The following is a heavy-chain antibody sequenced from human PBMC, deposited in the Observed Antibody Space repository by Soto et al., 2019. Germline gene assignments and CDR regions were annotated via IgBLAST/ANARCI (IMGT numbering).Heavy chain of an antibody. V-gene: IGHV4-4*02. J-gene: IGHJ4*02. CDR3: ARYNAASGTYYFDF. D-gene: IGHD6-13*01. CDR2: INHRGSA. CDR1: GGSVSSTYW. Sequence: SETLSLTCAVSGGSVSSTYWWSRVRQPPGKGPEWIGEINHRGSANYNPSLKSRVTISVDISKSQFSLRLTSVTAADTAVYYCARYNAASGTYYFDFWGQGALVTVSS.